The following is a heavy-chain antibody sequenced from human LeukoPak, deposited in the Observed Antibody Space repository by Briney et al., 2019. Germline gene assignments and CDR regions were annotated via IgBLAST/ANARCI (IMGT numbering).Heavy chain of an antibody. D-gene: IGHD5-18*01. J-gene: IGHJ5*02. CDR2: IKQDGSEK. V-gene: IGHV3-7*01. CDR3: ALRGYNYGSWFDP. CDR1: GFTFSSYE. Sequence: GGSLRLSCAASGFTFSSYEMNWVRQAPGKGLEWVANIKQDGSEKYYVDSVKGRFTISRDNAKNSLYLQMNSLRAEDTAVYYCALRGYNYGSWFDPWGQGTLVTVSS.